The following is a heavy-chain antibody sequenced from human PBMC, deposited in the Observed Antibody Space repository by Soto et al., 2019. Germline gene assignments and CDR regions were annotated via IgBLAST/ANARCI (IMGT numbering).Heavy chain of an antibody. J-gene: IGHJ3*02. CDR3: AREGPITMVRADAFDI. CDR1: GFTFSSYA. V-gene: IGHV3-30-3*01. D-gene: IGHD3-10*01. Sequence: VGSLRLSCAASGFTFSSYAMHWVRQAPGKGLEWVAVISYDGSNKYYADSVKGRFTISRDNSKNTLYLQMNSLRAEDTAVYYCAREGPITMVRADAFDIWGQGTMVTVSS. CDR2: ISYDGSNK.